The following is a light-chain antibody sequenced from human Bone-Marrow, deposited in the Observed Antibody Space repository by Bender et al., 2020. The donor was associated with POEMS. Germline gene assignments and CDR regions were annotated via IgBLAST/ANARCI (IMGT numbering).Light chain of an antibody. CDR3: QAWDTCSVI. CDR1: DLGDKY. Sequence: SYEVTQPPSVSVSPGQTASITCSGDDLGDKYVAWYQQKPGQSPVLVIYQDTKRPSGIPERFSGSNSGNTATLTISGTQAMDEAEYYCQAWDTCSVIFGGRTKLTVL. J-gene: IGLJ2*01. CDR2: QDT. V-gene: IGLV3-1*01.